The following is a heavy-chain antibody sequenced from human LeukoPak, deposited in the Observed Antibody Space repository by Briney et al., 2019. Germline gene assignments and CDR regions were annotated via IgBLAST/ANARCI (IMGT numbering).Heavy chain of an antibody. CDR1: GFTFSDYY. CDR3: ARDIRGCYYYYYGMDV. CDR2: ISTSGDTI. Sequence: GGSLRLSCAASGFTFSDYYMSWIRQAPGKGLEWVSYISTSGDTIYYADSVEGRFTVSRDNAKNSLYLQMNSLRAEDTAVYYCARDIRGCYYYYYGMDVWGQGTTVTVSS. J-gene: IGHJ6*02. D-gene: IGHD3-10*01. V-gene: IGHV3-11*01.